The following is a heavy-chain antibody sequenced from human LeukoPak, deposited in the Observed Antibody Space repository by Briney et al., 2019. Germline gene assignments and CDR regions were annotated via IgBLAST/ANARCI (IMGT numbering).Heavy chain of an antibody. CDR3: TKEIDTIFSTSTFDY. CDR2: IYSGGST. CDR1: GFTVSSNY. D-gene: IGHD3-9*01. V-gene: IGHV3-53*04. J-gene: IGHJ4*02. Sequence: GGSLRLSCAASGFTVSSNYMSWVRQAPGKGLEWVSVIYSGGSTYYADSVKGRFTISRHNSKNTLYLQMNSLRAEDTAVYYSTKEIDTIFSTSTFDYWGQGTLVTVSS.